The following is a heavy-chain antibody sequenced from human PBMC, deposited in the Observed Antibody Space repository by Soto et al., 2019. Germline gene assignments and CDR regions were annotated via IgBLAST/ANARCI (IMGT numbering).Heavy chain of an antibody. Sequence: ASIKVSCNASGYSFTNDDVTCVRQATGQGLEWMGWMNPGSGDTGYAQKFQGRVTMTRDISIATAYMELSSLRSDDTAIYYCARMATFGSLNWFDPWGQGTLVTVS. CDR1: GYSFTNDD. CDR2: MNPGSGDT. D-gene: IGHD3-16*01. V-gene: IGHV1-8*01. J-gene: IGHJ5*02. CDR3: ARMATFGSLNWFDP.